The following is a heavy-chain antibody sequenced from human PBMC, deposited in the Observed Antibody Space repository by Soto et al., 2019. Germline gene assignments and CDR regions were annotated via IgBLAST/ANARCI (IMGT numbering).Heavy chain of an antibody. CDR3: AKPLTWLSGYYGMDV. CDR2: ISYDGSNK. Sequence: GGSLRLSCAASGFTFSIYGMHWVRHAPGKGLEWVAVISYDGSNKYYADSVKGRFTISRDNSKNTLYLQMNSLRAEDTAVYYCAKPLTWLSGYYGMDVWGQGTTVTVS. D-gene: IGHD3-22*01. CDR1: GFTFSIYG. V-gene: IGHV3-30*18. J-gene: IGHJ6*02.